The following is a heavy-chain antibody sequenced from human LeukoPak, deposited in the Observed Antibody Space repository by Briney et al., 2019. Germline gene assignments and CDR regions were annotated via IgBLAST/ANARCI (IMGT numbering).Heavy chain of an antibody. J-gene: IGHJ6*03. CDR3: ARGLGGLYCYYMDV. CDR1: GYTFTSYD. Sequence: ASVKVSCKASGYTFTSYDINWVRQATGQGLEWMGWMNPNSGNTGYAQKFQGRVTITRNTSISTAYMELSSLRSEDTAVYYCARGLGGLYCYYMDVWGKGTTVTVSS. V-gene: IGHV1-8*03. CDR2: MNPNSGNT.